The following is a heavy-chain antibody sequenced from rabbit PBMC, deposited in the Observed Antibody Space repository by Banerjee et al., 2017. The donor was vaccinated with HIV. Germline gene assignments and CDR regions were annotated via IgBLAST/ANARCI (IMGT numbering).Heavy chain of an antibody. CDR2: IYTSSGNT. CDR1: GFSFSSGYD. V-gene: IGHV1S45*01. D-gene: IGHD6-1*01. CDR3: ARTSGGSAWDL. Sequence: QAQLKETGGGLVQPGGSLTLSCKASGFSFSSGYDMCWVRQAPGKGLEWIGCIYTSSGNTVYASWAKGRFTVSKTSSTTVTLQMTSLTAADTATYFCARTSGGSAWDLWGPGTLVTVS. J-gene: IGHJ4*01.